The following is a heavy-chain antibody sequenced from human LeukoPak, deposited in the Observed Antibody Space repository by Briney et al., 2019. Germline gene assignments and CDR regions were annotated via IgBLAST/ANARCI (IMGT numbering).Heavy chain of an antibody. V-gene: IGHV1-69*13. CDR2: IIPIFGTA. CDR1: GGTFSSYA. D-gene: IGHD2-2*01. Sequence: SVKVSCKASGGTFSSYAISWVRQAPGQGLEWMGGIIPIFGTANYAQEFQGRVTITADESTSTAYMELSSLRSEDTAVYYCARVIQLPNEYFQHWGQGTLVTVTS. J-gene: IGHJ1*01. CDR3: ARVIQLPNEYFQH.